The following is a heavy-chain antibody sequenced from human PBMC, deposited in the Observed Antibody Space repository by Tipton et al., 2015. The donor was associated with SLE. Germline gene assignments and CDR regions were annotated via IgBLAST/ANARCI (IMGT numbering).Heavy chain of an antibody. Sequence: TLSLTCTVSGGSISSYYWSWIRQPAGKGLEWIGRIYTSGSTYYNPSLKSRVTISVDTSKNQFSLKLSSVTAADTAVYYCARQAYSSSWYRLFDYWGQGTLVTVSS. D-gene: IGHD6-13*01. V-gene: IGHV4-4*07. J-gene: IGHJ4*02. CDR3: ARQAYSSSWYRLFDY. CDR1: GGSISSYY. CDR2: IYTSGST.